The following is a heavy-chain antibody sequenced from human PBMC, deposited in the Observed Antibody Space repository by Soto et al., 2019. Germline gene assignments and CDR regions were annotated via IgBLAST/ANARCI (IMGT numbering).Heavy chain of an antibody. CDR2: MNPNSGNT. Sequence: ASVKVFCKASGYTFTSYDINWVRQATGQGLEWMGWMNPNSGNTGYAQKFQGRVTMTRNTSISTAYMELSSLRSEGTAVYYCTTGTGTVADWGQGTLVTVSS. CDR1: GYTFTSYD. CDR3: TTGTGTVAD. D-gene: IGHD1-7*01. J-gene: IGHJ4*02. V-gene: IGHV1-8*01.